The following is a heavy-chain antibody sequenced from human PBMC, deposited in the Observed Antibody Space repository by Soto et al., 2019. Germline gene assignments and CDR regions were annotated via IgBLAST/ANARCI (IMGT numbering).Heavy chain of an antibody. J-gene: IGHJ5*02. V-gene: IGHV3-30*18. D-gene: IGHD6-19*01. Sequence: GGSLRLSCVASGFTFNTYGMHWVRQAPDKGLEWVAFISYDGSNEYYADSVKGRFTISRDNSKNTVFLQMNSLRPEDTAVYYCAKSLAVAAGWFDPWGQGALVTVSS. CDR3: AKSLAVAAGWFDP. CDR2: ISYDGSNE. CDR1: GFTFNTYG.